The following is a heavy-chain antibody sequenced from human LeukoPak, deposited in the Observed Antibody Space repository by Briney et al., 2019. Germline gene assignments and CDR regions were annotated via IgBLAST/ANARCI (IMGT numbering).Heavy chain of an antibody. Sequence: APVKVSCKASGYTFTGYYMHWVRQAPGQGLEWMGWINPNSGGTNYAQKFQGRVTMTRDTSISTAYMELSRLRSDDTAVYYCARELAYYGSGSYSVFDYWGQGTLVTVSS. CDR2: INPNSGGT. J-gene: IGHJ4*02. CDR3: ARELAYYGSGSYSVFDY. V-gene: IGHV1-2*02. D-gene: IGHD3-10*01. CDR1: GYTFTGYY.